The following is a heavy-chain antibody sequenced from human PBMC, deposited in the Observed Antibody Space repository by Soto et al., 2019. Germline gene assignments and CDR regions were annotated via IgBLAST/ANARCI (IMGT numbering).Heavy chain of an antibody. V-gene: IGHV1-18*04. D-gene: IGHD3-22*01. CDR2: ISAYNGNT. Sequence: QVQLVQSGAEVKKPGASVKVSCKASGYTFTSYGISWVRQAPGQGLEWMGWISAYNGNTNYAQKLQGRVTTTTDTSTSTAYMELRSLRSDDTAVYYCARDRAYYYDSSGYYYYGMDVWGQGTTVTVSS. CDR1: GYTFTSYG. J-gene: IGHJ6*02. CDR3: ARDRAYYYDSSGYYYYGMDV.